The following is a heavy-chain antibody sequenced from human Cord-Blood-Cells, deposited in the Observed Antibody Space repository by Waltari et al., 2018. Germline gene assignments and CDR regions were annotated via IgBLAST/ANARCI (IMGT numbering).Heavy chain of an antibody. J-gene: IGHJ4*02. D-gene: IGHD4-17*01. Sequence: QVQLVESGGGVVQPGRSLRLSCAASGFTFSSYGMHWVRQAPGKGLEWGAVISYDGSNKYYADSVKGRFTISRDNSKNTLYLQMNSLRAEDTAVYYCAKDTEYGDYIDYWGQGTLVTVSS. CDR2: ISYDGSNK. V-gene: IGHV3-30*18. CDR3: AKDTEYGDYIDY. CDR1: GFTFSSYG.